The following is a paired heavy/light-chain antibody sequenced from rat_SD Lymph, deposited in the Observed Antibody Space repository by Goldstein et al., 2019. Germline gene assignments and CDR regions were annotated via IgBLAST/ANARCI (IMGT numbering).Heavy chain of an antibody. J-gene: IGHJ1*01. D-gene: IGHD1-6*01. CDR3: AGMYTTDYYYVDYWYFDF. Sequence: QVKLQQSGAELVKPGASVKLSCKTSGYTFSTSYMSWFKQIPGQSIEWIGMIYAGDGGTGYNQKFKGKATLTVDTSSSTAYMDLSSLTTEDSAVYFCAGMYTTDYYYVDYWYFDFWGPGTMVTVSS. CDR2: IYAGDGGT. V-gene: IGHV1-25*01. CDR1: GYTFSTSY.
Light chain of an antibody. V-gene: IGKV3S13*01. J-gene: IGKJ2-1*01. CDR3: QQSRELPPT. CDR1: QSVSTSSYNL. CDR2: DAS. Sequence: DIVLTQSPALAVSLGQRATISCRASQSVSTSSYNLMHWYQQKPGQQPKLLIYDASNLASSIPARFSGSGSGTDFTLTINPVQADDIATYYCQQSRELPPTFGAGTKLELK.